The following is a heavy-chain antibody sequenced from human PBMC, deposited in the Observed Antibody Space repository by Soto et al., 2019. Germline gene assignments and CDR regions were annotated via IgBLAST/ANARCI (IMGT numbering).Heavy chain of an antibody. CDR2: MWYHGRDK. J-gene: IGHJ4*02. V-gene: IGHV3-33*01. Sequence: QVRLVESGGGVVQPGRSLRLSCAASGFSFSDYVMHWVRQSPGEGLEWVAVMWYHGRDKFYAEPVKGRFTITRDNSKNTLYLQMNSLRAEDTAVYYCARDAGGQSGNFIFDSWGQGALVTVSS. CDR3: ARDAGGQSGNFIFDS. D-gene: IGHD1-26*01. CDR1: GFSFSDYV.